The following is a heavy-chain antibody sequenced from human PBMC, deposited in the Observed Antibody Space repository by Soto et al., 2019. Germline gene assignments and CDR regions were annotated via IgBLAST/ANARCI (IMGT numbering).Heavy chain of an antibody. J-gene: IGHJ4*02. V-gene: IGHV3-23*01. Sequence: GGSLRLSCAASGFTFGSYAMSWVRQAPGRGLEWVSAISGSGGSTYYADSVKGRFTISRDNSKNTLYLQMNSLGAEDTAVYYCAKARGSSTPAPGSYWGQGSLVTVSS. D-gene: IGHD3-16*01. CDR3: AKARGSSTPAPGSY. CDR1: GFTFGSYA. CDR2: ISGSGGST.